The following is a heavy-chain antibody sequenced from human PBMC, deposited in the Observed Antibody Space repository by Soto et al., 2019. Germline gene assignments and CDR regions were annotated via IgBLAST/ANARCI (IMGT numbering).Heavy chain of an antibody. V-gene: IGHV1-18*01. Sequence: QIQMVQSGAEVKQPGASVKISCKTSGYTFSSYSINWVRQAPGQGLEWMAWISTTSGNTHYAERVQGRVTVTLDKSARTAFMEMWGLTSDDTAVYFCARDNGYYDFWGQGHLVTVSS. D-gene: IGHD2-8*01. J-gene: IGHJ4*02. CDR1: GYTFSSYS. CDR2: ISTTSGNT. CDR3: ARDNGYYDF.